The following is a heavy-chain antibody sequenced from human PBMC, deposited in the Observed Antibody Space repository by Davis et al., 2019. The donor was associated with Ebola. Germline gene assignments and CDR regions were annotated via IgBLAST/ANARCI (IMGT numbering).Heavy chain of an antibody. Sequence: PSETLSLTCTVSGISVSSSNWWTWMRQPPGKSLEWIGQVFRSGHTNYNPSLGSRVSLSLDKSNNQFSLQLTSVTAADTAVYYCTRGYGALWGQGKLVTVSS. CDR2: VFRSGHT. CDR3: TRGYGAL. D-gene: IGHD4/OR15-4a*01. V-gene: IGHV4-4*02. CDR1: GISVSSSNW. J-gene: IGHJ3*01.